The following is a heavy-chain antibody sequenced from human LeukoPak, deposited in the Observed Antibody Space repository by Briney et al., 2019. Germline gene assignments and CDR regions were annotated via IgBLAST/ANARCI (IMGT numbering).Heavy chain of an antibody. CDR1: GFSFRSYS. CDR2: ISTSSSTI. CDR3: ARQQQLDY. Sequence: GGSLRLSCAASGFSFRSYSMSWVRQAPGKGLEWVSYISTSSSTIYYADSVKGRFTISRDNAKNSLYLQMNSLRDEDTAVYFCARQQQLDYWGQGTLVTVSS. J-gene: IGHJ4*02. V-gene: IGHV3-48*02. D-gene: IGHD6-13*01.